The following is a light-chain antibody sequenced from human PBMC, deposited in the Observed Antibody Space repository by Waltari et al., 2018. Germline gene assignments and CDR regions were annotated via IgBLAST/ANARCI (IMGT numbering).Light chain of an antibody. CDR2: GNS. J-gene: IGLJ2*01. V-gene: IGLV1-40*01. CDR1: SSKIGAGYD. CDR3: QSYDSSLSGSVV. Sequence: QSVLTQPPSVSGAPGQRVTISCTGSSSKIGAGYDVHWYQQLPGTAPKLLIYGNSNRPAWVPDRFAGSKSGTSASLAITGLQAEDEADYYCQSYDSSLSGSVVFGGGTKLTVL.